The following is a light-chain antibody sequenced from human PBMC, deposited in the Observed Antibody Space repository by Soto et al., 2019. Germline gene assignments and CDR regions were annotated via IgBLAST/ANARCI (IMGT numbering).Light chain of an antibody. Sequence: QHVLTQSPSASATLGASVKLTCTLSSGHSSYAIAWHQQQPEKGPPYLMKLDSDGSHTKGDAIPDRFSGSSSGAERYLTISSLQSEDEADYYCQTWGTGIHVVFGGGTKLTVL. J-gene: IGLJ2*01. V-gene: IGLV4-69*01. CDR3: QTWGTGIHVV. CDR1: SGHSSYA. CDR2: LDSDGSH.